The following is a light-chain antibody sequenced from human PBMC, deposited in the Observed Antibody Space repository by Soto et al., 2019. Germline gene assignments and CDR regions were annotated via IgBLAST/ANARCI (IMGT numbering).Light chain of an antibody. CDR3: QEYGSSPRT. CDR2: DAS. CDR1: QSVSSSY. J-gene: IGKJ1*01. Sequence: EIVLTQSPGTLSLSPGERATLSCRASQSVSSSYLAWYQQKPGQAPRLLIYDASRRATGIPDRVSGSGSGTDFNITISRLEPEDFAVYYCQEYGSSPRTFGQGTQVEI. V-gene: IGKV3-20*01.